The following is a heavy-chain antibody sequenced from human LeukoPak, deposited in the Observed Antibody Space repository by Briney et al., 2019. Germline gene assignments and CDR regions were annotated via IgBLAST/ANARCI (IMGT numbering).Heavy chain of an antibody. D-gene: IGHD3-22*01. Sequence: ASVKVSCKASGYTFTGYYMHWGRQAPGQGLEWMGWINPNSGGTNYAQKFQGRVTMTRDTSISTAYMELSRLRSDDTAVYYCAPSPPLYDSSGYYLDYWGQGTLVTVSS. CDR2: INPNSGGT. CDR1: GYTFTGYY. CDR3: APSPPLYDSSGYYLDY. J-gene: IGHJ4*02. V-gene: IGHV1-2*02.